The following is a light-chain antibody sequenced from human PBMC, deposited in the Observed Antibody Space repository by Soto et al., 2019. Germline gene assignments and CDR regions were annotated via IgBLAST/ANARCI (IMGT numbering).Light chain of an antibody. V-gene: IGKV3-11*01. CDR2: DAS. Sequence: DIVLTQSPATLSLSPGERATLSCRASQSVSTYVARYQQKPGQAPRLLVYDASNRATGIPARFSGSGSGTDFTLTISGLEPEDFAIYYCQQRSGWYTFGQGTKLEIK. CDR1: QSVSTY. J-gene: IGKJ2*01. CDR3: QQRSGWYT.